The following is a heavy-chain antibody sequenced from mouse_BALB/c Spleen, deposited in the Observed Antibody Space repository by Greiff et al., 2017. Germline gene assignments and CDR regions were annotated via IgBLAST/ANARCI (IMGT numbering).Heavy chain of an antibody. CDR3: ARTYEAMDY. CDR1: GYTFTDYW. V-gene: IGHV1-69*01. CDR2: IDTSDSYT. J-gene: IGHJ4*01. D-gene: IGHD5-1*01. Sequence: QVQLQQPGAELVMPGASVKMSCKASGYTFTDYWMHWVKQRPGPGLEWIGAIDTSDSYTSYNQQFKGKATLTVDESSSTAYMQLSSLTSEDSAVYYCARTYEAMDYWGQGTSVTVSS.